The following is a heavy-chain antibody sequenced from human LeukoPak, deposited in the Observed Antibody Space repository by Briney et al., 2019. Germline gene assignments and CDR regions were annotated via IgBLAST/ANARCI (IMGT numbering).Heavy chain of an antibody. V-gene: IGHV4-34*01. Sequence: SETLSLTCVVYGGSFSGYYWSWIRQPPGKGLEWIGEINHSGSTNYNPSLKSRVTISVDTSKNQFSLKLSSVTAADTAVYYCARGLRQQLSDYWGQGTLVTVSS. CDR3: ARGLRQQLSDY. CDR2: INHSGST. D-gene: IGHD6-13*01. CDR1: GGSFSGYY. J-gene: IGHJ4*02.